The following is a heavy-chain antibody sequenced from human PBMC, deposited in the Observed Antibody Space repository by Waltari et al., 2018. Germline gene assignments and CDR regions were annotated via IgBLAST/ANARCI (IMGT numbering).Heavy chain of an antibody. CDR3: AREAWIVATREDY. V-gene: IGHV1-69*08. CDR2: IIPIFGTA. Sequence: QVQLVQSGAEVKKTGSSVKVSCKASGGTFSSYATRWFRQAPGQGLEWMGRIIPIFGTANYAQKFQGRVTITADKSTSTAYMELSSLRSEDTAVYYCAREAWIVATREDYWGQGTLVTVSS. J-gene: IGHJ4*02. D-gene: IGHD5-12*01. CDR1: GGTFSSYA.